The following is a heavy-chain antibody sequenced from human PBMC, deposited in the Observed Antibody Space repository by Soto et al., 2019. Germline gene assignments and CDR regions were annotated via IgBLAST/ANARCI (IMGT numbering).Heavy chain of an antibody. V-gene: IGHV4-59*01. CDR3: ARLPVDIVAQPPDY. CDR2: IYYSGIT. CDR1: GGSITSYY. Sequence: SETLSLTCTVSGGSITSYYWSWIRQPPGKGLEWIGYIYYSGITDYNPSLKSRVTISVDTSKSQFSLKLSSVTAADTAVYYCARLPVDIVAQPPDYWGQGTLVTVSS. J-gene: IGHJ4*02. D-gene: IGHD5-12*01.